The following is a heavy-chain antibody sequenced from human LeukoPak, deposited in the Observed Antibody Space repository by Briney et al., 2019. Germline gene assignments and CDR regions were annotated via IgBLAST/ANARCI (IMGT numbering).Heavy chain of an antibody. J-gene: IGHJ6*02. V-gene: IGHV3-7*03. CDR3: ARERRFGPYYYVMDV. Sequence: GGSLRLSCAASGFSFSSYSMSWVRQAPGKGLEWVANIKQDGSDKYYLTSVRGRFTISRDNAKNSLFLQMNSLRVEDTAVYYCARERRFGPYYYVMDVWGQGTTVTVSS. CDR1: GFSFSSYS. D-gene: IGHD3-10*01. CDR2: IKQDGSDK.